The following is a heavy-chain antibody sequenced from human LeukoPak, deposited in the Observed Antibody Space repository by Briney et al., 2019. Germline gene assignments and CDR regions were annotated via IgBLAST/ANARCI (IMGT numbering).Heavy chain of an antibody. CDR3: AAGSSGYRR. Sequence: PGGSLRLSCAASGFTFSSYCMSWVRQAPGKGLEWVANIKQDGSEKYYVDSVKGRFTISRDNAKNSLYLQMNSLRAEDTAVYYCAAGSSGYRRWGQGTLVTVSS. V-gene: IGHV3-7*01. CDR1: GFTFSSYC. J-gene: IGHJ4*02. D-gene: IGHD3-22*01. CDR2: IKQDGSEK.